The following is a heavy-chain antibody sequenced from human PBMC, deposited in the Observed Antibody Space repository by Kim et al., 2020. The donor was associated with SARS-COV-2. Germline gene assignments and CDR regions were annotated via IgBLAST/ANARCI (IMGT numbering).Heavy chain of an antibody. D-gene: IGHD5-12*01. Sequence: GESLKISCKGSGYSFTSYWIGWVRQMPGKGLEWMGIIYPGDSDTRYSPSFQGQVTISADKSVSTAYLQWSSLKASDTAMYYCARHLGGYDSPLNYFDYWGQGTLVTVSS. J-gene: IGHJ4*02. V-gene: IGHV5-51*01. CDR2: IYPGDSDT. CDR1: GYSFTSYW. CDR3: ARHLGGYDSPLNYFDY.